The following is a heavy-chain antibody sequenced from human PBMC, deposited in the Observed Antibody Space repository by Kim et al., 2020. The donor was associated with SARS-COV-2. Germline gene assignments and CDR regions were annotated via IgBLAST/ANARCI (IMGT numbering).Heavy chain of an antibody. D-gene: IGHD3-10*01. Sequence: ASVKVSCKASGYTFSDYAMHWVRQAPGQRLEWMGWINVGNGNTRYSQKFQGRVTITRDTSASTAYMELSSLKSEDTAVHYCARFRYGSGSYPTYWGQGTLVTVSS. J-gene: IGHJ4*02. CDR2: INVGNGNT. V-gene: IGHV1-3*01. CDR3: ARFRYGSGSYPTY. CDR1: GYTFSDYA.